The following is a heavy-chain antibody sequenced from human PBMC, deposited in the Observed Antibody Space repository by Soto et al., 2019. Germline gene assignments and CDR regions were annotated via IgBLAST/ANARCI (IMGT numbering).Heavy chain of an antibody. CDR1: GGSFKSGSYS. CDR2: VYHTGRT. CDR3: ARDFDYFDS. D-gene: IGHD3-9*01. V-gene: IGHV4-61*01. Sequence: SETLSLTCTVSGGSFKSGSYSWSWIRQPPGKGLEWIGYVYHTGRTSYNPSLKSRVSISMDTSKNQFSLNLDSVTAADTAVYFCARDFDYFDSWGHGTLVTVYS. J-gene: IGHJ4*03.